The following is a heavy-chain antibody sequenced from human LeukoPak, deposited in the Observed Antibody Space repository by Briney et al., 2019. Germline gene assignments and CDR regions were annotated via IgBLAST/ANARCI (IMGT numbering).Heavy chain of an antibody. CDR1: GGSISSYY. CDR2: IYYSGST. V-gene: IGHV4-59*05. CDR3: ASILVGPSPEYYYDSSGYYPYYFDY. Sequence: SETLSLTCTVSGGSISSYYWSWIRQPPGKGLEWIGSIYYSGSTYYNPSLKSRVTISVDTSKTQFSLKLSSVTAADTAVYYCASILVGPSPEYYYDSSGYYPYYFDYWGQGTLVTVSS. D-gene: IGHD3-22*01. J-gene: IGHJ4*02.